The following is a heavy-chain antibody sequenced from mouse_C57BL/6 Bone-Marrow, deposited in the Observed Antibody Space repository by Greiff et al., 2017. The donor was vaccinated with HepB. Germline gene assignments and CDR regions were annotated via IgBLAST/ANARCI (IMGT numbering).Heavy chain of an antibody. V-gene: IGHV1-39*01. J-gene: IGHJ2*01. CDR2: INPNYGTT. Sequence: VQLQQSGPELVKPGASVKISCKASGYSFTDYNMNWVKQSNGKSLEWIGVINPNYGTTSYNQKFKGKATLTVDQSSSTAYMQLNSLTSEDSAVYYGSGNYYGSSPYYCDYCGKGTTLTVSS. CDR3: SGNYYGSSPYYCDY. CDR1: GYSFTDYN. D-gene: IGHD1-1*01.